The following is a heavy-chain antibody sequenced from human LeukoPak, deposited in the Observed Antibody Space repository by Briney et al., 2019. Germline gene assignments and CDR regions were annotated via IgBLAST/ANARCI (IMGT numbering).Heavy chain of an antibody. V-gene: IGHV4-39*01. Sequence: SETLSLTCTVAGGSISSTSYYWAWIRQPPGKWLEWIGSFYYSGSTYYNPSLKSRVTISVDTSKNHFSLKLSSVTAADTAVYYCARQPHIIAAPGDYWGQGTLVTVSS. J-gene: IGHJ4*02. D-gene: IGHD6-13*01. CDR2: FYYSGST. CDR1: GGSISSTSYY. CDR3: ARQPHIIAAPGDY.